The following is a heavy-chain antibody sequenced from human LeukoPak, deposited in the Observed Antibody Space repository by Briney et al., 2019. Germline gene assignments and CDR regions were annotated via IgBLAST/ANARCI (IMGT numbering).Heavy chain of an antibody. Sequence: KPEASVKVSCKASGYTFTGYYMHWVRQAPGQGLEWMGWINPNSGGTNYAQKFQGRVTMTGNTSRDTSTTTVYMELNNLRSEDTAVYYCARERDYCSGANCYGADSWGQGTLVTVSS. J-gene: IGHJ4*02. CDR3: ARERDYCSGANCYGADS. V-gene: IGHV1-2*02. CDR1: GYTFTGYY. CDR2: INPNSGGT. D-gene: IGHD2-2*01.